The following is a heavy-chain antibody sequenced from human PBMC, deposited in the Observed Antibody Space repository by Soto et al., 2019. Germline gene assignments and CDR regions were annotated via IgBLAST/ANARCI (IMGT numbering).Heavy chain of an antibody. Sequence: QVQLVQSGAEVKKPGASVKVSCKASGYTFTSYGISWVRQAPGQGLEWMGWISPYNGNTNYAQKLQGRVTMTTDTSTSSAYTELRSLISDDTAVYYWARVKGSGYHNWFDPWGQGTLVTVSS. D-gene: IGHD3-22*01. CDR3: ARVKGSGYHNWFDP. CDR2: ISPYNGNT. CDR1: GYTFTSYG. V-gene: IGHV1-18*01. J-gene: IGHJ5*02.